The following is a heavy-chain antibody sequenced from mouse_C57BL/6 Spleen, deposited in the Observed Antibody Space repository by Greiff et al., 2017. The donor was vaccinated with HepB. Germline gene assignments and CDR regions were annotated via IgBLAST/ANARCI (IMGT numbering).Heavy chain of an antibody. CDR3: ARGYYGSSYAWFAY. J-gene: IGHJ3*01. D-gene: IGHD1-1*01. CDR2: ISYDGSN. Sequence: EVHLVESGPGLVKPSQSLSLTCSVTGYSITSGYYWNWIRQFPGNKLEWMGYISYDGSNNYNPSLKNRISITRDTSKNQFFLKLNSVTTEDTATYYCARGYYGSSYAWFAYWGQGTLVTVSA. CDR1: GYSITSGYY. V-gene: IGHV3-6*01.